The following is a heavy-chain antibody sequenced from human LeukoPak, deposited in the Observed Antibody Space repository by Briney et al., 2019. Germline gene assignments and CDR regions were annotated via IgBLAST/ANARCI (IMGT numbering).Heavy chain of an antibody. CDR2: IWYDEITK. J-gene: IGHJ4*02. CDR3: AKDRLHYGEYEKTFDY. V-gene: IGHV3-30*02. Sequence: GGSLRLSCAASGFTFSSYGMHWVRQAPGKGLEWLAFIWYDEITKDYADSVKGRFTISRDNSKNTLYVQMNSLRADDTAVYYCAKDRLHYGEYEKTFDYWGQGTLVTVSS. D-gene: IGHD4-17*01. CDR1: GFTFSSYG.